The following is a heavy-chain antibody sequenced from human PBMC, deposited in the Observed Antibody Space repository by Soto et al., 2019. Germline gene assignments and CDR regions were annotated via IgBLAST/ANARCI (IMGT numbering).Heavy chain of an antibody. CDR3: ARVVVVPAAIPGGYYYYYYMDA. CDR1: GGSFSGYY. CDR2: INHSGST. D-gene: IGHD2-2*01. Sequence: PSETLSLTCAVYGGSFSGYYWSWIRQPPGKGLEWIGEINHSGSTNYNPSLKSRVTISVDTSKNQFSLKLSSVTAADTAVYYCARVVVVPAAIPGGYYYYYYMDAWGKGTTVTVSS. V-gene: IGHV4-34*01. J-gene: IGHJ6*03.